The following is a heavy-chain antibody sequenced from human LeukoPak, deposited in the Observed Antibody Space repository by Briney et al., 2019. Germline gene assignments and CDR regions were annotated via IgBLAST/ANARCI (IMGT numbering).Heavy chain of an antibody. Sequence: ASVKVSCKASGGTFSSYAISWVRQAPGQGLEWMGGIIPIFGTANYAQKFQGRVTLTEDTSADTTYMELSSLRSDDTAVYYCATVFFSGSYYFDYWGQGTLVTVSS. J-gene: IGHJ4*02. CDR1: GGTFSSYA. D-gene: IGHD1-26*01. V-gene: IGHV1-69*06. CDR2: IIPIFGTA. CDR3: ATVFFSGSYYFDY.